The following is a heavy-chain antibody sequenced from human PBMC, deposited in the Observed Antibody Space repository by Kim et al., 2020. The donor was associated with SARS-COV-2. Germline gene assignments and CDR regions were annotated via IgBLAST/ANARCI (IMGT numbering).Heavy chain of an antibody. Sequence: GRFTISRDNSKNTLYLQMNSLRAEDTAVYYCAKGFLSSIWFGESFRGMDVWGQGTTVTVSS. V-gene: IGHV3-30*02. J-gene: IGHJ6*02. CDR3: AKGFLSSIWFGESFRGMDV. D-gene: IGHD3-10*01.